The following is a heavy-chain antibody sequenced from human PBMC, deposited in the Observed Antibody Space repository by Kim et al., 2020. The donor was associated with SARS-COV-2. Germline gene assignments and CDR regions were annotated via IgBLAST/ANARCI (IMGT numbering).Heavy chain of an antibody. CDR1: GFTFFGHA. D-gene: IGHD2-21*01. J-gene: IGHJ4*02. CDR3: LKGGWGWIWDY. CDR2: IDGSDGTT. V-gene: IGHV3-23*01. Sequence: GGSLRLSCTTSGFTFFGHAMSWVRQAPGKGLEWVSSIDGSDGTTYYADSLKGRFSSSRDDSRHPLYLQMSALRADDTAGYYWLKGGWGWIWDYWGQGTLVSVPS.